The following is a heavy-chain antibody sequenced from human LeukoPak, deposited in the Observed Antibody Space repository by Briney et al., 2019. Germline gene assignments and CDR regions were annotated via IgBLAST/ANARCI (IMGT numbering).Heavy chain of an antibody. J-gene: IGHJ4*02. Sequence: GASVKVSCKASGATFSDYALNWVRQAPGQGLEWMGVFIPILGTANSTQKFHDRLTITADISTNTAYMELSSLRSEDTAVYYCATDYYYDSSGSYYTVDYWGQGTLVTVSS. CDR2: FIPILGTA. D-gene: IGHD3-22*01. CDR3: ATDYYYDSSGSYYTVDY. V-gene: IGHV1-69*10. CDR1: GATFSDYA.